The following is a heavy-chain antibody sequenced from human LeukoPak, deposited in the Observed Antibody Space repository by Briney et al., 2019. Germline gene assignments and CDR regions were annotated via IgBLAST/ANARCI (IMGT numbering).Heavy chain of an antibody. CDR2: ISYDGSNK. V-gene: IGHV3-30*18. D-gene: IGHD3-22*01. CDR1: GFTFSGYG. Sequence: GGSLRLSCETAGFTFSGYGMHWVRQPPGKGLEWVAVISYDGSNKYYADSVKGRFTISRDNSKNTLYLQMNSLRAEDTAVYYCAKDFFKWLYYFDFWGQGTLVTVSS. CDR3: AKDFFKWLYYFDF. J-gene: IGHJ4*02.